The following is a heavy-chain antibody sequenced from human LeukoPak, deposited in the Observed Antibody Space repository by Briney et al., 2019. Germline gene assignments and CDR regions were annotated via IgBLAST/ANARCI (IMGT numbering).Heavy chain of an antibody. CDR2: INPHSGGT. CDR1: GYTFIDNY. J-gene: IGHJ3*02. V-gene: IGHV1-2*02. D-gene: IGHD3-10*01. CDR3: ARAAGWSNSWHGGSGDGFDI. Sequence: ASVKVSCKVSGYTFIDNYMHWVRQAPGQGLEWMGWINPHSGGTDFAEKFQGRVTMSRDTSIGTAYMELSSLRSDDTAVYYCARAAGWSNSWHGGSGDGFDIWGQGTMVTVSS.